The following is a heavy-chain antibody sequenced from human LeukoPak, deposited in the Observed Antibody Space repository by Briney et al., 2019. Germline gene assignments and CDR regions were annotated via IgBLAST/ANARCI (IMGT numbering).Heavy chain of an antibody. CDR2: INPDGSRK. CDR3: ASKQGDY. CDR1: GFTFNSYW. Sequence: GGSLRLSCAASGFTFNSYWMIWVRQAPGKGLEWVANINPDGSRKYYVDSVKGRFTISRDNAKKSLYLQMNSLRAEDTAVYYCASKQGDYWGQGTLVTVSS. J-gene: IGHJ4*02. V-gene: IGHV3-7*01.